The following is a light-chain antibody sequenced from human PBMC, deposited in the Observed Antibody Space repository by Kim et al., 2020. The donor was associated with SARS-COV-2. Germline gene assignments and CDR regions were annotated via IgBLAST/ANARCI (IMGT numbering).Light chain of an antibody. CDR3: QQRSNWPLT. Sequence: FIPGEIAPLSWRASQSVSNYLAWYQQKPGQAPRLLMYDASNRATGIPARFSGSGSGTDFTLTISSLEPEDFAVYYCQQRSNWPLTFGPGTKVDIK. J-gene: IGKJ3*01. CDR2: DAS. V-gene: IGKV3-11*01. CDR1: QSVSNY.